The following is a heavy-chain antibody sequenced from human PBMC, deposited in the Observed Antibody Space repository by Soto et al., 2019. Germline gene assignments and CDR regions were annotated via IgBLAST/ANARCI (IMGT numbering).Heavy chain of an antibody. J-gene: IGHJ3*02. V-gene: IGHV5-51*01. CDR2: IYPGDSDT. D-gene: IGHD4-17*01. Sequence: GESLKISCKGSGYSFTSYWIGWVRQMPGKGLEWMGIIYPGDSDTRYSPSFQGQVTISADKSISTAYLQWSSLKASDTAMYYCASARSDYGDSLGAFDIWGQGTMVTVSS. CDR1: GYSFTSYW. CDR3: ASARSDYGDSLGAFDI.